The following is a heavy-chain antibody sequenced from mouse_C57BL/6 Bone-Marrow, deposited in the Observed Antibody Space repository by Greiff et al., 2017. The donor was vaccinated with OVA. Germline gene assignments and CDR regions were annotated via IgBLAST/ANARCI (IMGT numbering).Heavy chain of an antibody. CDR2: IYPGDGDT. J-gene: IGHJ2*01. Sequence: QVQLQQSGPELVKPGASVKISCKASGYAFSSSWMNWVKQRPGKGLEWIGRIYPGDGDTNYNGKFKGKATLTADKSSSTAYMQLSSLTSEDSAVCFCARRGTSTVVANYFDYWGQGTTLTVSS. CDR3: ARRGTSTVVANYFDY. V-gene: IGHV1-82*01. D-gene: IGHD1-1*01. CDR1: GYAFSSSW.